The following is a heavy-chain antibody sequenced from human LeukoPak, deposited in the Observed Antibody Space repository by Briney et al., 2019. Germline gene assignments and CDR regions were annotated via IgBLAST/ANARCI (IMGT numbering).Heavy chain of an antibody. CDR2: INHSGST. Sequence: SETLSLTCGVYGGSFSGYYWTWIRQPPGKGLEWIGGINHSGSTNYIPSLKSRVTVSLDTSKNQFSLKLTSVTAADTAVYYCAGGATPGVFWGQGTLVTVSS. V-gene: IGHV4-34*01. D-gene: IGHD3-10*01. J-gene: IGHJ4*02. CDR1: GGSFSGYY. CDR3: AGGATPGVF.